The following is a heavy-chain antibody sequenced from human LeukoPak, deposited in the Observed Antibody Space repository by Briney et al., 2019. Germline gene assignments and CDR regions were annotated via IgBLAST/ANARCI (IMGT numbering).Heavy chain of an antibody. D-gene: IGHD3-10*01. CDR2: IYYSGST. V-gene: IGHV4-59*01. CDR3: AREPFRGYNWFDP. Sequence: SETLSLTCTVSGGSISSYYWSWLRQPPGKGLEWIGYIYYSGSTNYNPSLKSRVTISVDTSKNQFSLKLSSVAAADTAVYYCAREPFRGYNWFDPWGQGTLVTVSS. J-gene: IGHJ5*02. CDR1: GGSISSYY.